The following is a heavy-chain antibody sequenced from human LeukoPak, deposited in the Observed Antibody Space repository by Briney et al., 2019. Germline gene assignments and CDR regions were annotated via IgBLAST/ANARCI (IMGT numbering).Heavy chain of an antibody. CDR2: INHSGST. D-gene: IGHD5-18*01. J-gene: IGHJ4*02. V-gene: IGHV4-34*01. CDR3: ARGGDQLWFNY. CDR1: GGSFSGYY. Sequence: SETLSLTCAVYGGSFSGYYWSWIRQPPGKGLEWIGEINHSGSTNYNPSLKSRVTISVDTSKNQFSLKLSSVTAADTAVYYCARGGDQLWFNYWGQGTLVTLSS.